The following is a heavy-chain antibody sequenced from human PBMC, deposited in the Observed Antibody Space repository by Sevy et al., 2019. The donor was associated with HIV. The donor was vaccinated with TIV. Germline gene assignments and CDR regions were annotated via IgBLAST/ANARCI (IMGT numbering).Heavy chain of an antibody. CDR1: GYSFTTYW. D-gene: IGHD2-21*01. CDR3: ARLEQRHCNGAHCYPFDY. V-gene: IGHV5-51*01. Sequence: GESLKISCEGSGYSFTTYWIGWVRQMPGNGLEWMGVIYPDDSDTRYNPSFPGQVTISADKSINTAYLEWSSLKASDTAIYYCARLEQRHCNGAHCYPFDYWGQRTLVTVSS. J-gene: IGHJ4*02. CDR2: IYPDDSDT.